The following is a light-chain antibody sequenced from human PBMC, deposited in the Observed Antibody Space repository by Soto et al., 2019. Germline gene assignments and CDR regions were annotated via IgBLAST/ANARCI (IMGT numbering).Light chain of an antibody. CDR2: GAS. CDR3: QQYSRCPWT. Sequence: QWPAIMTEYPGGRASLSCMASPSSRDTLAWDQQKPGQAPRLLIHGASRRATGFPARFSGSGSGTDFTLTISSLESEDFAVYYCQQYSRCPWTFGQRTKVDIK. CDR1: PSSRDT. J-gene: IGKJ1*01. V-gene: IGKV3-15*01.